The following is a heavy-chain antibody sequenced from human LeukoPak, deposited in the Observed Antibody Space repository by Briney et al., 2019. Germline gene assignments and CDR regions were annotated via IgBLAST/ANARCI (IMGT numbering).Heavy chain of an antibody. V-gene: IGHV4-59*11. D-gene: IGHD4-17*01. CDR1: GGSICSHY. CDR2: IYYSGST. J-gene: IGHJ5*02. CDR3: ARSSTVTTFWFDP. Sequence: SETLSLTCTVSGGSICSHYWSWIRQPPGKGLEWIVYIYYSGSTNYNPSLKSRVTISVDTSKNQCSLKLSSVTAADTAVYYCARSSTVTTFWFDPWGQGTLVTVSS.